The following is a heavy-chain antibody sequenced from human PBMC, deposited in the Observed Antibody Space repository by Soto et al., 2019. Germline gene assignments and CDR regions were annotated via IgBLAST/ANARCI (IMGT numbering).Heavy chain of an antibody. J-gene: IGHJ5*02. CDR1: GYTFTTYY. V-gene: IGHV1-46*01. CDR2: INPSGGST. CDR3: ARVIVPTTVTTSNWFDP. Sequence: QVQLVQSGADVKKPGASVKISCKASGYTFTTYYIHWVRQAPGQGLELVGIINPSGGSTNYAQRFQGRVTMTSDTSTSTVYMELSSLRTDDTAIYYCARVIVPTTVTTSNWFDPWGQGTLVTVSS. D-gene: IGHD4-17*01.